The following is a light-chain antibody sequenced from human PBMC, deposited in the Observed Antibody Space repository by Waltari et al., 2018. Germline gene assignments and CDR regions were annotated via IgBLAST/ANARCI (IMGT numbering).Light chain of an antibody. Sequence: QSVLTQPPSVSAAPGQKVTISCSGSSSNIGRNFVSWYQQLPGTAPKLLIYESKKGPSGIPDGFSGSKSGTSATLGITGLQTGDEADYYCGTWDSSLSAHVFGTGTKVTVL. CDR1: SSNIGRNF. CDR3: GTWDSSLSAHV. CDR2: ESK. J-gene: IGLJ1*01. V-gene: IGLV1-51*01.